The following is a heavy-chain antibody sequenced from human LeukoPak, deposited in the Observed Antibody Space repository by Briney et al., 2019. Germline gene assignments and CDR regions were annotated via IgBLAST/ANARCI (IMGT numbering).Heavy chain of an antibody. CDR1: GDSISSGGFH. V-gene: IGHV4-39*01. CDR3: ARQTGAGLDF. D-gene: IGHD6-13*01. J-gene: IGHJ4*02. Sequence: SETLSLTCTASGDSISSGGFHWGCIRQPPEKGLEWIGTIYYSGGTYYNPSLKSRVTISLDTSKNQFSLKLTSVTAADTAVYYCARQTGAGLDFWGRGTLVTVSS. CDR2: IYYSGGT.